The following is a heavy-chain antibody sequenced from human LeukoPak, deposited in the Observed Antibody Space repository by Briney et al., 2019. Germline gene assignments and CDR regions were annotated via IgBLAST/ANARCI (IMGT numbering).Heavy chain of an antibody. Sequence: SETLSLTCTVTGGSINNYYWTWLRQPPGKGLEWIGYIYYSGSTNSNPSLKSRLSTSVDTSNNQLSLKLSSVTAADTAVYYCARVERSRVATTTTTVYYHYMDVWGQGTTVTVSS. V-gene: IGHV4-59*12. J-gene: IGHJ6*02. CDR3: ARVERSRVATTTTTVYYHYMDV. CDR2: IYYSGST. D-gene: IGHD5-12*01. CDR1: GGSINNYY.